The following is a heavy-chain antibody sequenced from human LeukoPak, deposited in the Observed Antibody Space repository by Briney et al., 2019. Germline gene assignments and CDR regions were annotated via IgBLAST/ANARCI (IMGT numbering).Heavy chain of an antibody. D-gene: IGHD3-10*01. Sequence: SGGSLRLSCAASGFTFSSYSMNWVRQAPGKGPEWVSYISSSSGIIYADSVRGRFTISRDNAKNSLYLQMNSLRDEDTAVYYCARVLLRGVPGLDYWGQGTLVTVSS. CDR1: GFTFSSYS. CDR2: ISSSSGII. V-gene: IGHV3-48*02. J-gene: IGHJ4*02. CDR3: ARVLLRGVPGLDY.